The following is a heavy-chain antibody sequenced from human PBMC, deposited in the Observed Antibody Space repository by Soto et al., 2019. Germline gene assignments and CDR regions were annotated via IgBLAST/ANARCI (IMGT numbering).Heavy chain of an antibody. CDR3: ARHEYQLLTFDY. CDR1: GGSISSYY. J-gene: IGHJ4*02. V-gene: IGHV4-59*08. Sequence: SETLSLTCTVSGGSISSYYWSWIRQPPGKGLEWIGYIYYSGSTNYNPSLKSRVTISVDTSKNQFSLKLSSVTAADTAVYYCARHEYQLLTFDYWGQGTLVTVSS. CDR2: IYYSGST. D-gene: IGHD2-2*01.